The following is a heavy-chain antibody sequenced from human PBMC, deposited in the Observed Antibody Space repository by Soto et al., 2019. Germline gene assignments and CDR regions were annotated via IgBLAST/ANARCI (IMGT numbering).Heavy chain of an antibody. CDR1: GFSFSNYV. V-gene: IGHV3-23*01. Sequence: EVQLLESGGGLVQPGGSLRLSCAASGFSFSNYVMSWVRQAPGKGLEWVSSLSGSGGRTYYADSVKGRFTISRDNSKDTLYLQMNNLRAEDTAIFYCAKYARVRLTTGFDSWGQGTLVAVSS. CDR3: AKYARVRLTTGFDS. J-gene: IGHJ4*02. CDR2: LSGSGGRT. D-gene: IGHD4-17*01.